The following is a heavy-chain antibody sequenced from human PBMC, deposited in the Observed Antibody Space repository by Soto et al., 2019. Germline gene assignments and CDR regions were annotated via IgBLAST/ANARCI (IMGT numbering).Heavy chain of an antibody. CDR3: AKEGDAFDI. CDR1: GFTFDDYA. Sequence: EVQLVESGGGLVQPGRSLRLSCAASGFTFDDYAMHWVRQAPGKGLEWVSGISWNSGSIGYADSVKGRFTISRDNAKNSLYLQMNSLRAEDTALYYCAKEGDAFDIWGQGTMVTVSS. CDR2: ISWNSGSI. V-gene: IGHV3-9*01. J-gene: IGHJ3*02.